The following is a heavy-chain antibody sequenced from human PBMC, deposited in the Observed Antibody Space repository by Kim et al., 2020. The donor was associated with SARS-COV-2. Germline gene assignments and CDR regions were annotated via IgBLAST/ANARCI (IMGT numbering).Heavy chain of an antibody. CDR2: ISYDGSNK. D-gene: IGHD6-19*01. CDR3: ARDPEIAVSGTFDY. CDR1: GFTFSSYG. V-gene: IGHV3-33*05. Sequence: SLRLSCAASGFTFSSYGMHWVRQAPGKGLEWVAVISYDGSNKYYADSVKGRFTISRDNSKNTLYLQMNSLRAEDTAVYYCARDPEIAVSGTFDYWGQG. J-gene: IGHJ4*02.